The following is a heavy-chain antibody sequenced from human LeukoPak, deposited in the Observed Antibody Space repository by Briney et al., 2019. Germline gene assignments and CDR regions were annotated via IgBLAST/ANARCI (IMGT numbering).Heavy chain of an antibody. Sequence: GESLKISCKGSGYSFTTHWIGWVRQMPGKGLEWMGIIYPDDSNTRYSPSFQGQVTISADKSISTAYLQWSSLKASDTAMYYCARLVNYDSSGSYYFDYWGQGTLVTVSS. J-gene: IGHJ4*02. V-gene: IGHV5-51*01. D-gene: IGHD3-22*01. CDR1: GYSFTTHW. CDR2: IYPDDSNT. CDR3: ARLVNYDSSGSYYFDY.